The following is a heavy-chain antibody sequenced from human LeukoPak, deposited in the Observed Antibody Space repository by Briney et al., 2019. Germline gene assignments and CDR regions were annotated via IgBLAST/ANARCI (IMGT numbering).Heavy chain of an antibody. D-gene: IGHD3-10*01. J-gene: IGHJ4*02. Sequence: PGGSLRLSCAASGFTFSSYWMSWVRQAPGKGLEWVANIKQDGSEKYYVDSVKGRFTISRGIAKNSLYLQMNSLRAEDTAVYYCARDTTMVRETTFDYWGQGTLVTVSS. CDR3: ARDTTMVRETTFDY. CDR2: IKQDGSEK. V-gene: IGHV3-7*03. CDR1: GFTFSSYW.